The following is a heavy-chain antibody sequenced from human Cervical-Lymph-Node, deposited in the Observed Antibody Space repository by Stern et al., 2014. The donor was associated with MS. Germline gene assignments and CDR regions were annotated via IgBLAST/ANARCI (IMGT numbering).Heavy chain of an antibody. CDR3: ARGYPFFDN. D-gene: IGHD2-15*01. J-gene: IGHJ4*02. CDR2: INPNTGVT. Sequence: VQLVQSGAEVKKPGASVKVSCPASGYPFTGFFLPWVRQAPGQGLEWVGWINPNTGVTKSAQKFQGWVTLTRDTSINTVYMELNRLKSDDTAVFYCARGYPFFDNWGQGTLVTVSS. CDR1: GYPFTGFF. V-gene: IGHV1-2*04.